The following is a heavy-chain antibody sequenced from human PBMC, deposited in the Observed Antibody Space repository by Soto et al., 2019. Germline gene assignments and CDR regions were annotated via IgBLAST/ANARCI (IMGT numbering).Heavy chain of an antibody. Sequence: QVTLKESGPVLVKPTETLTLTCTVSGFSLSDARMGVSWIRQPPGKALEWLAHIFSNDEKSYSTSLKSRLTISKDTSKSQVVLTMTNMDPVDTATFYCARLPRYCGGGSCLYLHDYWGQGTQVTVSS. CDR1: GFSLSDARMG. V-gene: IGHV2-26*01. D-gene: IGHD2-15*01. CDR2: IFSNDEK. CDR3: ARLPRYCGGGSCLYLHDY. J-gene: IGHJ4*02.